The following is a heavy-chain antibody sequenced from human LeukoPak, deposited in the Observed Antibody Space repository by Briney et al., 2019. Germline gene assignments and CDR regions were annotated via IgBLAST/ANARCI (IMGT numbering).Heavy chain of an antibody. CDR3: ARVRPDYYAAFDY. Sequence: GGSLRLSCAASGFTFSSYWMSWVRQAPGKGLEWVANIKQDGSEKYYVDSVKGRFTISRDNAKNSLYLQMNSLRAEDTAVYYCARVRPDYYAAFDYWGQGTLVTVS. CDR2: IKQDGSEK. CDR1: GFTFSSYW. J-gene: IGHJ4*02. D-gene: IGHD2-2*01. V-gene: IGHV3-7*01.